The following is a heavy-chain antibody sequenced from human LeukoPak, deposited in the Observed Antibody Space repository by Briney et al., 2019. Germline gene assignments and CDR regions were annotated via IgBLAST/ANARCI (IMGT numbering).Heavy chain of an antibody. CDR3: ARDWSSGRRRGVDP. Sequence: SETLSLTCTVSGGSISSSSYYWGWIRQPPGKGLEWIGSIYYSGSTYYNPSLKSRVTISVDTSKNQFSLKLSSVTAADTAVYYCARDWSSGRRRGVDPWGQGTLVTVSS. J-gene: IGHJ5*02. D-gene: IGHD6-19*01. CDR1: GGSISSSSYY. V-gene: IGHV4-39*07. CDR2: IYYSGST.